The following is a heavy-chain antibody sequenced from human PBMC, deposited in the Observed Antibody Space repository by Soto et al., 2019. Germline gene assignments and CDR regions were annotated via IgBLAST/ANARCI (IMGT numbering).Heavy chain of an antibody. CDR1: GGSISSGDYY. Sequence: SETLSLTCTVSGGSISSGDYYWSWIRQHPGKGLEWIGYIYYSGSTYYNPSLKSRVTISVDTSKNQFFLKLTSVTAADTALYYCATDLGGKGNFDPWGQGTLVTVSS. CDR3: ATDLGGKGNFDP. CDR2: IYYSGST. J-gene: IGHJ5*02. D-gene: IGHD2-15*01. V-gene: IGHV4-31*03.